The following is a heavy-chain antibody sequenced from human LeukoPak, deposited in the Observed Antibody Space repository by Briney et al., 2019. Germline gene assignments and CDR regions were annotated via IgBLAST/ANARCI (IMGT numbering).Heavy chain of an antibody. CDR2: ISSSGSTI. J-gene: IGHJ4*02. V-gene: IGHV3-11*01. D-gene: IGHD4-17*01. CDR3: ARAPMTTVTAAYY. Sequence: GGSLRPSCAASGFTFSDYYMSWIRQAPGKGLEWVSYISSSGSTIYYADSVKGRFTISRDNAKNSLYLQMNSLRAEDTAVYYCARAPMTTVTAAYYWGQGTLVTVSS. CDR1: GFTFSDYY.